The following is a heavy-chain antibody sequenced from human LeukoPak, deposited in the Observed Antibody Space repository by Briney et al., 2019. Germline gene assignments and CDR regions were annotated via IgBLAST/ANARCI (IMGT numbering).Heavy chain of an antibody. D-gene: IGHD2-21*02. CDR1: GGSISSSSYY. CDR2: LYYSGST. Sequence: PSETLSLTCNASGGSISSSSYYWGWIRQPPGKGLEWIGSLYYSGSTYYNQSLKSRLTIAVDTSNNQFSLKLSSVTAADTAVYYCARQSAHIVVVTVRSKYNWFDPWGQGTLVTVSS. J-gene: IGHJ5*02. CDR3: ARQSAHIVVVTVRSKYNWFDP. V-gene: IGHV4-39*01.